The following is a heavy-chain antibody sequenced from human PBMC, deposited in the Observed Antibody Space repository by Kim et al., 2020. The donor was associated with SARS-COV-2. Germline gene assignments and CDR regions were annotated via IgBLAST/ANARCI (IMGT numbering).Heavy chain of an antibody. CDR3: ARADVLRYFDSSVRFDP. J-gene: IGHJ5*02. D-gene: IGHD3-9*01. Sequence: FQGRVTITADESTSTAYMELGSLRSEDTAVYYCARADVLRYFDSSVRFDPWGQGTLVTVSS. V-gene: IGHV1-69*01.